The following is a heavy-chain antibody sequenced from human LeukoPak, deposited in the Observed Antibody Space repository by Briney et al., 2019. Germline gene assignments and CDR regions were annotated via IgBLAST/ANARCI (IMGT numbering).Heavy chain of an antibody. V-gene: IGHV4-34*01. CDR2: LNHSGST. D-gene: IGHD3-16*01. J-gene: IGHJ4*02. CDR3: ARVGPMITFGGVILAHTSLDY. CDR1: GGSFSGYY. Sequence: SETLSLTCAVYGGSFSGYYWSWIGKPPGEGLEWIGELNHSGSTNYNPSLKSRVTISVDTSKNQFSLKLSSVTAADTAVYYCARVGPMITFGGVILAHTSLDYWGQGTLVTVSS.